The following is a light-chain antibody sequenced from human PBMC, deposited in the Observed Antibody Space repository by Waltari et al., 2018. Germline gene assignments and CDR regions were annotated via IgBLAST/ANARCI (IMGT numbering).Light chain of an antibody. CDR1: SSDVGVYNY. CDR2: EVS. J-gene: IGLJ3*02. V-gene: IGLV2-14*03. Sequence: QSALTQPASVSGSPGPSLTISCTGTSSDVGVYNYFSWYQPLPGKVPKLMIYEVSKRPSGVSNRFSGSKSGYTASLTISGLQAEDEADYYCSSFTRSSTFVFGGGTKVTVL. CDR3: SSFTRSSTFV.